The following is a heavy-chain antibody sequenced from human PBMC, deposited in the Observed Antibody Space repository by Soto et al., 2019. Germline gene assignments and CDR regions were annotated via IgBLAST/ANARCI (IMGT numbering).Heavy chain of an antibody. Sequence: SETLSLTCAVYGGSFSGYYWSWIRQPPGKGLEWIGEINHSGSTNYNPSLKSRVTISVDKSKNQLSLQLTSVTAADTAVYYCATSHGNAWYTFWGQGTQVTVSS. CDR2: INHSGST. V-gene: IGHV4-34*01. CDR3: ATSHGNAWYTF. D-gene: IGHD6-13*01. CDR1: GGSFSGYY. J-gene: IGHJ4*02.